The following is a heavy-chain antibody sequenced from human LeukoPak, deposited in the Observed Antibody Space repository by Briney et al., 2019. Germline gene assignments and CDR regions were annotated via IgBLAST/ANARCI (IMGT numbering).Heavy chain of an antibody. CDR2: ISSSSSYI. J-gene: IGHJ4*02. Sequence: PGGSLRLSSAASGFTFSSYSMNWVRQAPGKGLEWVSSISSSSSYIYYADSVKGRFTISRDNAKNSLYLQMNSLRAEDTAVYYCARARRGSGSYDYWGQGTLVTVSS. CDR3: ARARRGSGSYDY. D-gene: IGHD1-26*01. CDR1: GFTFSSYS. V-gene: IGHV3-21*01.